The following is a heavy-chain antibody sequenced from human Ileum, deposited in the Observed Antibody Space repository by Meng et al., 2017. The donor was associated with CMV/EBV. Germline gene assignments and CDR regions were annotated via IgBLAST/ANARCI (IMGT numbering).Heavy chain of an antibody. J-gene: IGHJ4*02. V-gene: IGHV1-2*06. CDR2: IRLNSGDT. CDR3: ARENWVYDY. D-gene: IGHD7-27*01. CDR1: GDIFTGYY. Sequence: GQVGQSGTEMKTPGASVKVSCKASGDIFTGYYMHWFRQAPGQGLEWMGQIRLNSGDTHYAQKFQGRVTMTRDMSIITAYMELSSLMSDDTAVYYCARENWVYDYWGQGTLVTVSS.